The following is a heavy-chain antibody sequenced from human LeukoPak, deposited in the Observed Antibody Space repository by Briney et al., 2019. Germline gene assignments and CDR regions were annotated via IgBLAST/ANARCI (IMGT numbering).Heavy chain of an antibody. J-gene: IGHJ6*02. CDR1: GYTFTSYG. CDR3: ARVYDFWSGCDPYYYYGMDV. V-gene: IGHV1-18*01. CDR2: ISAYNGNT. D-gene: IGHD3-3*01. Sequence: ASVKVSCKASGYTFTSYGISWVRQAPGQGLEWMGWISAYNGNTNYAQKLQGRVTMTTDTSTSTAYMELRSLRSDDTAVYYCARVYDFWSGCDPYYYYGMDVWGQGTTVTVSS.